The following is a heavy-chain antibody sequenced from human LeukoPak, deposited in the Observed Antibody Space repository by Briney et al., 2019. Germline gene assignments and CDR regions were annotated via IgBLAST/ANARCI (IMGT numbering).Heavy chain of an antibody. Sequence: SETLSLTCTVSGGSISRGGYCWGWIRQHPGKGLESIGYIDYSGRTFSNPSLKSRRTISIARAKNQFSLMLSTVSPEATAADQSAADTSGYRIFNYWGQGTLVTVSS. CDR3: AADTSGYRIFNY. CDR2: IDYSGRT. D-gene: IGHD3-22*01. V-gene: IGHV4-31*03. CDR1: GGSISRGGYC. J-gene: IGHJ4*02.